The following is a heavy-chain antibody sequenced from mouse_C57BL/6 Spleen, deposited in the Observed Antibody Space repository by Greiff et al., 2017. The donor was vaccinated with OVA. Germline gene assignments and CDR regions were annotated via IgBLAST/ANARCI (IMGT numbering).Heavy chain of an antibody. CDR2: FYPGSGSI. V-gene: IGHV1-62-2*01. Sequence: VQLQQSGAELVKPGASVKLSCKASGYTFTEYTIHWVKQRSGQGLEWIGWFYPGSGSIKYNEKFKDKATLTADKSSSQVYMELSRLTSEDSAVYFCARHESHTAQAVYYYAMDYWGQGTSVTVSS. D-gene: IGHD3-2*02. J-gene: IGHJ4*01. CDR1: GYTFTEYT. CDR3: ARHESHTAQAVYYYAMDY.